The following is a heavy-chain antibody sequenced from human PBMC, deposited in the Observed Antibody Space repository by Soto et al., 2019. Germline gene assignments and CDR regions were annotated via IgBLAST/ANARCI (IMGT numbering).Heavy chain of an antibody. V-gene: IGHV3-48*02. CDR3: ARDAGSWGY. Sequence: EVQLVESGGGLVQPGGSLRLSCAASGFTFTTYSMNWVRQAPGKGLEWVSYISSSSSTTYYADSVKGRFTISRDNAKNALDLQMSSLVDEDEGVYYCARDAGSWGYWGQGTLVTVSS. J-gene: IGHJ4*02. CDR1: GFTFTTYS. D-gene: IGHD3-10*01. CDR2: ISSSSSTT.